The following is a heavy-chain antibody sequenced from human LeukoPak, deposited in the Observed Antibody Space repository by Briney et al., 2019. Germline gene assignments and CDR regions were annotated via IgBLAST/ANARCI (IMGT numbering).Heavy chain of an antibody. CDR3: AKPTPYGPPLAGGFEL. CDR1: GFTFTNFA. Sequence: GGSLRLSCAGSGFTFTNFAMTWVRQAPGKGLEWVSSMSPSGDTYYADSVKGRFSISRDASKNTMYLQMSTLRADDTAVYFCAKPTPYGPPLAGGFELRGRRTMVTVSS. V-gene: IGHV3-23*01. CDR2: MSPSGDT. J-gene: IGHJ3*01. D-gene: IGHD2-15*01.